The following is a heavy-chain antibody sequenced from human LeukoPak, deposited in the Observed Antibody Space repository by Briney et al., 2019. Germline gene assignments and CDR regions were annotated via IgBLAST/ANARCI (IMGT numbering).Heavy chain of an antibody. D-gene: IGHD3-10*01. V-gene: IGHV1-18*01. Sequence: ASVKVSCKASGYTFTNYGFTWVRQAPQEGLEWMGWISAYNGNTNYAQKFQGRVTMTTDTSTSTAYMELRSLRSDDTAVYYCARDLAGDYGDYWGQGTLVTVSS. CDR1: GYTFTNYG. J-gene: IGHJ4*02. CDR2: ISAYNGNT. CDR3: ARDLAGDYGDY.